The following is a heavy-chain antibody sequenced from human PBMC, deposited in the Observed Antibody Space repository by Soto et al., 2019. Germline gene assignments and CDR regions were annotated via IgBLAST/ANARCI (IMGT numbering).Heavy chain of an antibody. CDR1: GGTFSSYA. V-gene: IGHV1-69*13. Sequence: ASVKVSCKASGGTFSSYAISWVRQAPGQGLEWMGGIIPIFGTANYAQKFQGRVTITADESTSTAYMELSSLRSEDTAVYYCAGALIVLERPLYYYGMDVWGQGTTVTVSS. CDR2: IIPIFGTA. D-gene: IGHD2-8*01. J-gene: IGHJ6*02. CDR3: AGALIVLERPLYYYGMDV.